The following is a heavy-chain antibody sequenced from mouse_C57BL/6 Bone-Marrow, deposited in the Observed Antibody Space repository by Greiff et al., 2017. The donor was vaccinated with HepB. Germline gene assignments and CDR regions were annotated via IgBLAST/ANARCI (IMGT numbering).Heavy chain of an antibody. CDR1: GFTFSSYG. J-gene: IGHJ3*01. Sequence: EVKLVESGGDLVKPGGSLKLSCAASGFTFSSYGMSWVRQTPDKRLEWVATISSGGSYTYYTDSVKGRFPISGDNANITLYLLMSSLKSEDTSMYYCARHGRGFFAYWGQGTLVTVSA. V-gene: IGHV5-6*01. CDR3: ARHGRGFFAY. CDR2: ISSGGSYT.